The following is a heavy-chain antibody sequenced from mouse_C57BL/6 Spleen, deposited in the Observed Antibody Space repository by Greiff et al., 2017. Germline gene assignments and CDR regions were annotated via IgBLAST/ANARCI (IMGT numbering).Heavy chain of an antibody. J-gene: IGHJ3*01. CDR3: ARGGLRLAWFAY. CDR1: GYTFTSYW. CDR2: IYPGSGST. V-gene: IGHV1-55*01. Sequence: VQLQQPGAELVKPGASVKMSCKASGYTFTSYWITWVKQRPGQGLEWIGDIYPGSGSTNYNEKFKSKATLTVDTSSSTAYMQLSSLTSEDSAVYCCARGGLRLAWFAYWGQGTLVTVSA. D-gene: IGHD2-2*01.